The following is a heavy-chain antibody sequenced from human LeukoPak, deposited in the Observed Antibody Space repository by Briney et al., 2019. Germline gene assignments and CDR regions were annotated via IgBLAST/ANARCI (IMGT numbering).Heavy chain of an antibody. D-gene: IGHD3-10*01. CDR1: GYTFTGYY. CDR2: INPNSGGT. Sequence: RVASVKVSCKASGYTFTGYYMHWVRQAPGQGLEWMGWINPNSGGTNYAQKFQGWVTMTRDTSISTAYMELSRLRSDDTAVYYCARAHYYGSGSYYPRDAFDIWGQGTMVTVSS. V-gene: IGHV1-2*04. J-gene: IGHJ3*02. CDR3: ARAHYYGSGSYYPRDAFDI.